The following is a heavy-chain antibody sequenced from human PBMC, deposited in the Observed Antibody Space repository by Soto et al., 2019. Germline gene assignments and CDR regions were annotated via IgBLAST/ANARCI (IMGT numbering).Heavy chain of an antibody. CDR3: ARDRDYYDSSGYYFDL. CDR2: ISSTGAYI. CDR1: GFTFSRYT. D-gene: IGHD3-22*01. V-gene: IGHV3-21*01. J-gene: IGHJ4*02. Sequence: GGSLRLSCAASGFTFSRYTIDWVRQAPGKGLEWVSSISSTGAYISYADSVKGRFTISRDNAKNSVSLQVNSLRAEDTAVYYCARDRDYYDSSGYYFDLWGQGALVTAPQ.